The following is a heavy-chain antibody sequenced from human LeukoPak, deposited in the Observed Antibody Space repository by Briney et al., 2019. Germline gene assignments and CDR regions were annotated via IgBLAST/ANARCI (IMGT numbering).Heavy chain of an antibody. CDR1: GFTFSSYS. J-gene: IGHJ6*02. D-gene: IGHD4-17*01. V-gene: IGHV3-21*01. CDR3: ARGATVTTVYYYYGMDV. CDR2: ISSSSSYI. Sequence: PGGSLRLSCAASGFTFSSYSMNWVRQAPGKGLEWVSSISSSSSYIYYADSVKGRFTISRDNAKNSLYLQMNSLRAEDTAVYYCARGATVTTVYYYYGMDVWGQGTTVTVSS.